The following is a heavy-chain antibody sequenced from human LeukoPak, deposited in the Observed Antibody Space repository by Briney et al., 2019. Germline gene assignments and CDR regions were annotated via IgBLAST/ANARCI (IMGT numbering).Heavy chain of an antibody. CDR2: IYHSGST. J-gene: IGHJ4*02. V-gene: IGHV4-4*02. Sequence: SETLSLTCAVSGGSISSSNWWNWVRQPPGKGLEWIGEIYHSGSTNYNPSLKSRVTISVDKSKNQFSLTLSSVTAADTAVYYCARQSPGGTYPDYWGQGTLVTVSS. D-gene: IGHD1-1*01. CDR3: ARQSPGGTYPDY. CDR1: GGSISSSNW.